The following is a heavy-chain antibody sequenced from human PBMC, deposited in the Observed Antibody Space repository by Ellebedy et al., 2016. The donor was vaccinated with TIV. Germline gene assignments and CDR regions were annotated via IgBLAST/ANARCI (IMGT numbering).Heavy chain of an antibody. CDR1: AGSISSSSYY. D-gene: IGHD3-9*01. V-gene: IGHV4-39*01. J-gene: IGHJ6*02. CDR3: ARNYGWLSPYYYGMDV. CDR2: IYYSGST. Sequence: SETLSLTCTVSAGSISSSSYYWGWIRQPPGKGLEWIGSIYYSGSTYYNPSLKSRVTISVDTSKNQFSLKLSSVTAADTAVYYCARNYGWLSPYYYGMDVWGQGTTVTVSS.